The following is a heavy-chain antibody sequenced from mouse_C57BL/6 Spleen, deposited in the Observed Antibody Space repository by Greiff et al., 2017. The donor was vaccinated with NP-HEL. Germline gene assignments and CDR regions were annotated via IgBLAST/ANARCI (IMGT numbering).Heavy chain of an antibody. CDR1: GYTFTDYY. J-gene: IGHJ4*01. CDR2: INPYNGGT. V-gene: IGHV1-19*01. Sequence: EVQVVESGPVLVKPGASVKMSCKASGYTFTDYYMNWVKQSHGKSLEWIGVINPYNGGTSYNQKFKGKATLTVDKSSSTAYMELNSLTSEDSAVYYCARSSLLLYAMDYWGQGTSVTVSS. CDR3: ARSSLLLYAMDY. D-gene: IGHD1-2*01.